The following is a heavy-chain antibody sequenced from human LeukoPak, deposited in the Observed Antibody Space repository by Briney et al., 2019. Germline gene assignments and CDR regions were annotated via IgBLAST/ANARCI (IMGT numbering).Heavy chain of an antibody. D-gene: IGHD6-6*01. V-gene: IGHV4-61*02. CDR2: IYTRGST. CDR3: AREEYPRTFDY. Sequence: PSQTLSLTCTVSGGSISSGSYYWSWIRQPAGKGLEWIERIYTRGSTNYNPSLKSRLTISVDTSKNQFSLKLSSVTAADTAVYYCAREEYPRTFDYWGQGTLVTVSS. J-gene: IGHJ4*02. CDR1: GGSISSGSYY.